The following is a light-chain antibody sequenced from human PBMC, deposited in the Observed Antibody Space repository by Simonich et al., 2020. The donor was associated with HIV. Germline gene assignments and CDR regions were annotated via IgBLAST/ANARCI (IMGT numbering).Light chain of an antibody. V-gene: IGLV1-40*01. CDR2: VNS. Sequence: QSVLTQPPSVSGAPGQRVTISCTGSSSNIGAGYDLHWYQQLPGTTPKLLIYVNSNRPSGVPDRFSGSKSGTSASLAITGLQADDEADYYCQSYDSSLSAYVFGTGTKVTVL. CDR1: SSNIGAGYD. CDR3: QSYDSSLSAYV. J-gene: IGLJ1*01.